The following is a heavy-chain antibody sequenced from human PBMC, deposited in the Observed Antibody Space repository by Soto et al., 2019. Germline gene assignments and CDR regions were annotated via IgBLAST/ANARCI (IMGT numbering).Heavy chain of an antibody. CDR3: ARGPHYYDSSPRYYYGMDV. J-gene: IGHJ6*02. CDR2: IYPGDSDT. Sequence: ESLKISCKGSGYSFTRYWIGWVRQMPGNGLEWMGIIYPGDSDTRYSPSFQGQVTISADKSISTAYLQWSSLKASDTAMYYCARGPHYYDSSPRYYYGMDVWGQGTTVTVSS. CDR1: GYSFTRYW. D-gene: IGHD3-22*01. V-gene: IGHV5-51*01.